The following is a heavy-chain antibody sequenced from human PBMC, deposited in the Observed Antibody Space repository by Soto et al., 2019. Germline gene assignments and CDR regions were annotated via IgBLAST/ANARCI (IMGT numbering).Heavy chain of an antibody. CDR2: INPNSGGT. CDR3: ASETAMVYNWFDP. V-gene: IGHV1-2*02. J-gene: IGHJ5*02. D-gene: IGHD5-18*01. CDR1: GYTFTGYY. Sequence: ASVKVSCKASGYTFTGYYMHWVRQAPGQGLEWMGWINPNSGGTNYAQKFQGRVTMTRDTSISTAYMELSRLRSDDTAVYYCASETAMVYNWFDPWGQGTLVTVSS.